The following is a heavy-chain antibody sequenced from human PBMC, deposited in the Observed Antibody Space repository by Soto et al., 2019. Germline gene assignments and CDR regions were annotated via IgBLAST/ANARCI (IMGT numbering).Heavy chain of an antibody. J-gene: IGHJ4*02. CDR3: ARDSGDYVWGSYRPSTSFDY. CDR1: GYTFTSYG. D-gene: IGHD3-16*02. Sequence: ASVKVSCKASGYTFTSYGISWVRQAPGQGLEWMGWISAYNGNTNYAQKLQGRVTMTTDTSTSTAYMELRSLRSDDTAVYYCARDSGDYVWGSYRPSTSFDYWGQGTLVTVSS. V-gene: IGHV1-18*01. CDR2: ISAYNGNT.